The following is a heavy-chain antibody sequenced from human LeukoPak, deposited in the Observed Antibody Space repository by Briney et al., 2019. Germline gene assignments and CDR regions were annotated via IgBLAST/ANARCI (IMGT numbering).Heavy chain of an antibody. CDR3: VRDGEGVAISVNYWFDP. V-gene: IGHV1-8*01. Sequence: ASVQVSCKASGFTFTSYDINWVRQASGQGLEWMGWMNPNNGNTGYAQKFQGRVTMTRDTSISTAYMELRGLRSEDTAVYYCVRDGEGVAISVNYWFDPWGQGTLVTVSS. J-gene: IGHJ5*02. D-gene: IGHD3-10*01. CDR2: MNPNNGNT. CDR1: GFTFTSYD.